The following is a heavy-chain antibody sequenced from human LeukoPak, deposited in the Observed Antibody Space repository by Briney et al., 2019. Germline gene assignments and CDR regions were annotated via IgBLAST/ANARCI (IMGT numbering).Heavy chain of an antibody. CDR3: GSVIAGEMSTYYFDY. CDR1: GYSFTSYW. J-gene: IGHJ4*02. V-gene: IGHV5-51*01. Sequence: GESLKISCKGSGYSFTSYWIGWVRQMPGKGLEWMGIIFPGDSDTRYSPSSQGQVTISADQSISTAYVQWTSLKASDTAMYCCGSVIAGEMSTYYFDYWGQGTLVTVSS. D-gene: IGHD2/OR15-2a*01. CDR2: IFPGDSDT.